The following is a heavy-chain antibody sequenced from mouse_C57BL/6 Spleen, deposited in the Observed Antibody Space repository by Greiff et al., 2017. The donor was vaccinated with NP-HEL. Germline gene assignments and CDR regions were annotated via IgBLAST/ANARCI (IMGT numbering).Heavy chain of an antibody. Sequence: EVQLVESGEGLVKPGGSLKLSCAASGFTFSSYAMSWVRQTPGKRLEWVAYISSGGDYNYYADTVTGRFTISRDHARNTLYLRMSNMKSEETDMYDGKRCGTQAGGDWLGYWGQGTKVTGSA. V-gene: IGHV5-9-1*02. CDR3: KRCGTQAGGDWLGY. CDR1: GFTFSSYA. J-gene: IGHJ3*01. CDR2: ISSGGDYN. D-gene: IGHD3-1*01.